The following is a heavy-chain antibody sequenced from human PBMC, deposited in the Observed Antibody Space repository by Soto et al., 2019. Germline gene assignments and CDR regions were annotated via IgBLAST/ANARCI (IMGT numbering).Heavy chain of an antibody. J-gene: IGHJ4*02. CDR3: ARDRYSSGWYDLDY. CDR2: IWYDGSNK. CDR1: GFTFSSYG. Sequence: QVQLVESGGGVVQPGRSLRLSCAASGFTFSSYGMHWVRQAPGKGLEWVAVIWYDGSNKYYADSVKGRFTISRDNSMNTLYLQMNSLRVEDKAVYYCARDRYSSGWYDLDYWGQGTLVTVSS. D-gene: IGHD6-19*01. V-gene: IGHV3-33*01.